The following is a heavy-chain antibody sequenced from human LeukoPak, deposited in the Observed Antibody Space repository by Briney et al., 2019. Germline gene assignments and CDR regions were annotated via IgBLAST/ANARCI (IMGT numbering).Heavy chain of an antibody. CDR1: GDSVSSNSAA. J-gene: IGHJ4*02. CDR2: TYYRSKWYN. Sequence: SQTLSLTCAISGDSVSSNSAAWNWIRQSPSRGLEWLGRTYYRSKWYNDYAVSVKSRITINPDTSKNQFSLQLNSVTPEDTAVYYCAREKGGYYDSSGYFPEILYYFDYWGQGTLVTVSS. CDR3: AREKGGYYDSSGYFPEILYYFDY. V-gene: IGHV6-1*01. D-gene: IGHD3-22*01.